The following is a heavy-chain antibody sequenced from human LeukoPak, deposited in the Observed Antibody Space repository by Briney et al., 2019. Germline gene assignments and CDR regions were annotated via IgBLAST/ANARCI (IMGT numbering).Heavy chain of an antibody. CDR3: ARERSSSGGHSWFDP. CDR1: GGYIITSGHY. CDR2: IYYTGVT. J-gene: IGHJ5*02. V-gene: IGHV4-39*07. D-gene: IGHD4-23*01. Sequence: PSETLSLTCTVSGGYIITSGHYWGWIRQPPGKGLEWIGSIYYTGVTSTNPFFRSRMSISVDTSKNQFSLNLTSVTAADAAVYYCARERSSSGGHSWFDPWGQGTLVTVSS.